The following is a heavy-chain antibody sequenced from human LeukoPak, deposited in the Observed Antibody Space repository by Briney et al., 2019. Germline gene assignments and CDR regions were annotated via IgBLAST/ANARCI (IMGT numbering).Heavy chain of an antibody. CDR1: GYSFTRYW. Sequence: GESLKISCKGSGYSFTRYWIGWVRQMPGKGLEWLGIIYPGDSDTRYSPSFQGQVTISADKSIGTAYLQWSSLKASDTAMYYCARQAVPVAKYFQFWGQGTLVTVSS. D-gene: IGHD2-2*01. CDR2: IYPGDSDT. J-gene: IGHJ1*01. CDR3: ARQAVPVAKYFQF. V-gene: IGHV5-51*01.